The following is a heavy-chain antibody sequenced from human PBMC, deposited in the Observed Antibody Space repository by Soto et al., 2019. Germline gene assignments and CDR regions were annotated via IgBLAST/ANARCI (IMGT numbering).Heavy chain of an antibody. J-gene: IGHJ4*02. CDR2: INPNNGDT. Sequence: SVKDSCKASGYSFIGYYMHWGRQAPGQGLEWMGWINPNNGDTKFSQKFQGRVTLTRDTSISTAYMELSSLKSDDTAVYYCAPLPGTAFDYWGQGTLVTVSS. D-gene: IGHD3-10*01. V-gene: IGHV1-2*02. CDR3: APLPGTAFDY. CDR1: GYSFIGYY.